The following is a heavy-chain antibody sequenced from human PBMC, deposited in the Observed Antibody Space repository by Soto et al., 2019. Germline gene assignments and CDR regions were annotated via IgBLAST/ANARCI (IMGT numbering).Heavy chain of an antibody. CDR3: ARGERGYSYGYKRGYYYYMDV. CDR2: IYYSGST. J-gene: IGHJ6*03. CDR1: GGSISSGGYY. Sequence: QVQLQESGPGLVKPSQTLSLTCTVSGGSISSGGYYWSWIRQHPRKGLEWIGYIYYSGSTYYNPSLKSRVTISVDTSKNQFSLKLSSVTAADTAVYYCARGERGYSYGYKRGYYYYMDVWGKGTTVTVSS. V-gene: IGHV4-31*03. D-gene: IGHD5-18*01.